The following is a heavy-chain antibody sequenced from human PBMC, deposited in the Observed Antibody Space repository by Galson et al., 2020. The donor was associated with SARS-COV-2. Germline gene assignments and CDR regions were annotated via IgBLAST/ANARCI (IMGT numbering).Heavy chain of an antibody. Sequence: ASVKVSCKASGYTFTGYYMHWVRQAPGQGLEWMGCINPNSGGTNYAQKFQGWVTMTRDTSISTAYMELSRLRSDDTAVYYCARESSSRDGDYYYYMDVWGKGTTVTVSS. V-gene: IGHV1-2*04. CDR2: INPNSGGT. CDR3: ARESSSRDGDYYYYMDV. D-gene: IGHD2-2*01. J-gene: IGHJ6*03. CDR1: GYTFTGYY.